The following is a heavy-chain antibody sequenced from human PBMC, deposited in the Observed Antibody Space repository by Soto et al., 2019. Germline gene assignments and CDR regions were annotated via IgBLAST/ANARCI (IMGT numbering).Heavy chain of an antibody. D-gene: IGHD3-10*01. CDR1: GFTFSSYW. V-gene: IGHV3-74*01. Sequence: EVQLVESGGGLVQPGGSLRLSCAASGFTFSSYWMHWVRQAPGKGLVWVSRINSDGSSTSYADSVKGRFTISRDNAKNMLYLQMNSLRAEDTAVYYCAREGNDYYYGMDVWGQGTTVTVSS. CDR2: INSDGSST. CDR3: AREGNDYYYGMDV. J-gene: IGHJ6*02.